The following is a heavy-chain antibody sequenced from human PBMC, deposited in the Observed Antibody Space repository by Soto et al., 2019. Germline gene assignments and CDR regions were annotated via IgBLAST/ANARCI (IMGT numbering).Heavy chain of an antibody. CDR3: ARGFRGGNRLTFGGVIVDY. V-gene: IGHV3-33*01. J-gene: IGHJ4*02. Sequence: GGSLRLSCAASGFTFSSYGMHWVRQAPGKGLEWVAVIWYDGSNKYYADSVKGRFTISRDNSKNTLYLQMNSLRAEDTAVYYCARGFRGGNRLTFGGVIVDYWGQGTLVTVSS. CDR2: IWYDGSNK. D-gene: IGHD3-16*02. CDR1: GFTFSSYG.